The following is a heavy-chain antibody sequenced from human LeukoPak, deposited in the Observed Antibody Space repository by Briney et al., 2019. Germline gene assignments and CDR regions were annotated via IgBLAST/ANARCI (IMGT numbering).Heavy chain of an antibody. Sequence: SETLSLTCTISGGSISGYYWSWIRQPPGKGLEWIAYIYYSGSTSYNPSLESRVAISIDTSKNQFSLKLSSVTAADTAVYYCARLRRLGYCSSTSCPNYYYYYMDVWGKGTTVTVSS. V-gene: IGHV4-59*12. CDR1: GGSISGYY. J-gene: IGHJ6*03. CDR3: ARLRRLGYCSSTSCPNYYYYYMDV. CDR2: IYYSGST. D-gene: IGHD2-2*01.